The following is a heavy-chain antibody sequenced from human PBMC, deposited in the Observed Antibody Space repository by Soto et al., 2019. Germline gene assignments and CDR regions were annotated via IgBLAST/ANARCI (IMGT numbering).Heavy chain of an antibody. CDR1: GGSISSGGYS. CDR3: AGAGLGDYQTGNWFDR. D-gene: IGHD4-17*01. Sequence: PSDTLSLTCAVSGGSISSGGYSRSWIRQPPGKGLEWIGYIYHSGSTYYNPSLKSRVTISVGRSKNQFSLKLSSVTAADTAVYYCAGAGLGDYQTGNWFDRWGQGTLVTVSS. V-gene: IGHV4-30-2*01. J-gene: IGHJ5*02. CDR2: IYHSGST.